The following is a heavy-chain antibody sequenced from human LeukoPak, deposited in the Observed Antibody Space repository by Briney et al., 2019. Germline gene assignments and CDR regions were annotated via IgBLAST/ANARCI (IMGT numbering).Heavy chain of an antibody. Sequence: GASVKVSCTTSGYAFTDYYIHWVRQAPGQGLEWMGWINPHTGATSYAQKFRGRVTIASDTSMSAAYMELKSLTSDDTAFYYCAKDLRLSVGTSPFDYWGQGTLVTVSS. CDR2: INPHTGAT. J-gene: IGHJ4*02. D-gene: IGHD4-23*01. CDR1: GYAFTDYY. V-gene: IGHV1-2*02. CDR3: AKDLRLSVGTSPFDY.